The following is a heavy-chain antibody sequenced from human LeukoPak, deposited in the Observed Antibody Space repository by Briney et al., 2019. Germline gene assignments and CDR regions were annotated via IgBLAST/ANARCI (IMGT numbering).Heavy chain of an antibody. CDR2: INPNSGGT. J-gene: IGHJ4*02. V-gene: IGHV1-2*04. CDR3: AIGLGPMGYCSSTSCSALDY. D-gene: IGHD2-2*01. CDR1: GYTFTGYY. Sequence: ASVKVSCKASGYTFTGYYMHWVRQAPGQGLEWMGWINPNSGGTNYAQKFQGWVTMTRDTSISTAYMELSRLRSDDTAVYYCAIGLGPMGYCSSTSCSALDYWGQGTRVTVSS.